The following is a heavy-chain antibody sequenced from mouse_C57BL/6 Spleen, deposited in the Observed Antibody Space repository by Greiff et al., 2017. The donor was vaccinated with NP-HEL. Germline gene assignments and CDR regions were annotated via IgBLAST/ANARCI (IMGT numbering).Heavy chain of an antibody. CDR1: GYSITSGYY. CDR2: ISYDGSN. J-gene: IGHJ2*01. Sequence: EVKVEESGPGLVKPSQSLSLTCSVTGYSITSGYYWNWIRQFPGNKLEWMGYISYDGSNNYNPSLKNRISITRDTSKNQFFLKLNSVTTEDTATYYCARERGAPYFDYWGQGTTLTVSS. V-gene: IGHV3-6*01. CDR3: ARERGAPYFDY.